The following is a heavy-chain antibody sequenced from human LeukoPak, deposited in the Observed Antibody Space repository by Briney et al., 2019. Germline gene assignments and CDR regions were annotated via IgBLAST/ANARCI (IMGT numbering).Heavy chain of an antibody. CDR3: AKSGYNRFDY. CDR2: ISGSGSGGST. CDR1: GFTFSSYG. V-gene: IGHV3-23*01. D-gene: IGHD5-24*01. Sequence: GGTLRLSCAASGFTFSSYGMSWVRQAPGRGLEWVSNISGSGSGGSTYYADSVKGRFTISRDNSRNTLYLQMNSLRAEDTAVYYCAKSGYNRFDYWGQGTLVTVSS. J-gene: IGHJ4*02.